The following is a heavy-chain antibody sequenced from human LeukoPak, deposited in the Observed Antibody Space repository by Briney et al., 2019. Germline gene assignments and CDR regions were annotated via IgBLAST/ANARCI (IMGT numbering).Heavy chain of an antibody. J-gene: IGHJ4*02. CDR2: ISYDGSNK. Sequence: GGSLRLSCAASGFTFSSYGMHWVRQAPGKGLEWVAVISYDGSNKYYADSVKGRFTISRDNSKNTLYLQMNSLRAEDTAVYYCAKPDGVSSSWYFDYWGQGTLVTVSS. CDR3: AKPDGVSSSWYFDY. V-gene: IGHV3-30*18. CDR1: GFTFSSYG. D-gene: IGHD6-13*01.